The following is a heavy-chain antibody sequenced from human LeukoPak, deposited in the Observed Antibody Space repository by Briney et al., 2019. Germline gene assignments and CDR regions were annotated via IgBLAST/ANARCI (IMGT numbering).Heavy chain of an antibody. CDR2: IYNSGSA. D-gene: IGHD1-26*01. CDR3: VRQPSGSPGDY. V-gene: IGHV4-39*01. CDR1: GGSMSSINYY. Sequence: SETLSLTCSVSGGSMSSINYYWGWIRQPPGKGLEWIAYIYNSGSANYNPSLNSRVTVFVDTSNNQFSLKLSSVTAADTAVYYCVRQPSGSPGDYWGQGTLVTVSS. J-gene: IGHJ4*02.